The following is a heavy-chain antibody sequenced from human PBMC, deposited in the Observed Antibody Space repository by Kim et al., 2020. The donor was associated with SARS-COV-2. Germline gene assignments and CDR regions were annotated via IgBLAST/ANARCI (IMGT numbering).Heavy chain of an antibody. V-gene: IGHV3-23*01. CDR1: GFTFSSYA. J-gene: IGHJ6*02. CDR2: ISGSGGST. D-gene: IGHD4-4*01. CDR3: AKGCGTDYRNFGGPYYYGMDV. Sequence: GGSLRLSCAASGFTFSSYAMSWVRQAPGKGLEWVSAISGSGGSTYYADSVKGRFTISRDNAKNTLYLQMNSLRAEDTAVYYCAKGCGTDYRNFGGPYYYGMDVWGQGTTVTVSS.